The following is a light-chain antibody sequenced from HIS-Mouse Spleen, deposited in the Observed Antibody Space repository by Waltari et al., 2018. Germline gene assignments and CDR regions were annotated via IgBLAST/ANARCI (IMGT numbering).Light chain of an antibody. CDR3: QQYGSSPWT. V-gene: IGKV3-20*01. CDR1: QSFSSRY. CDR2: GAS. J-gene: IGKJ1*01. Sequence: EIVLTQSPGTLSLSPVERATLSCRASQSFSSRYLAWYQQKPGQAPRLLIYGASSRATGTPAGFSGSGSGTDFTLTISGLEPEDCAVYYCQQYGSSPWTFGQGTKVEIK.